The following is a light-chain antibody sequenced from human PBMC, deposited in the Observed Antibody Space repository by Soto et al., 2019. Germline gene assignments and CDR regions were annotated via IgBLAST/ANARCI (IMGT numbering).Light chain of an antibody. CDR2: GAS. V-gene: IGKV3-15*01. J-gene: IGKJ2*01. CDR1: QSVSTN. Sequence: EMVMTQSPATLSVSPGXRATLSCRASQSVSTNLAWYQQKPGQAPRLLMYGASTRATGIPARFSGSGSGTEFTLTISSLQSEDFAVYYCQQYHNWPPYTFGQGTKLEIK. CDR3: QQYHNWPPYT.